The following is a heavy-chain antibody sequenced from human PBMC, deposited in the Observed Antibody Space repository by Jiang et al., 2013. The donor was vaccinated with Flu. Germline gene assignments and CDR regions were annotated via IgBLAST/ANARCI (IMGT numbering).Heavy chain of an antibody. CDR3: ARGRYPYFDY. J-gene: IGHJ4*02. Sequence: VLLKPSETLSLTCTISGGSMSTYYWSWIRQPPGKGLEWIGYIYYSVTTKYNPSLKSRVTMSIDTSRKQFSLTLSSVTAADTAVYFCARGRYPYFDYWGQGTLVPVSS. CDR1: GGSMSTYY. CDR2: IYYSVTT. V-gene: IGHV4-59*01. D-gene: IGHD2-2*01.